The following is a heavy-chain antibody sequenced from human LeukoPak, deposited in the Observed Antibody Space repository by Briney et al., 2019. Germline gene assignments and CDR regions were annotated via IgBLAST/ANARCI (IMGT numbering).Heavy chain of an antibody. J-gene: IGHJ4*02. Sequence: PGGSLRLSCAASGFTFSSYAMSWVRQAPGKGLEWVSAISGSGGSTYYADSVKGRFTISRDNSKNTLYLQMNSLRAEDTAVYYCAKDTSYGDYADYFDYWGQGTLVTVSS. CDR2: ISGSGGST. CDR3: AKDTSYGDYADYFDY. D-gene: IGHD4-17*01. V-gene: IGHV3-23*01. CDR1: GFTFSSYA.